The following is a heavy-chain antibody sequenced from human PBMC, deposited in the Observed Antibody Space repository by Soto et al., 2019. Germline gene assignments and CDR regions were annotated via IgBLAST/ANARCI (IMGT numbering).Heavy chain of an antibody. D-gene: IGHD1-26*01. Sequence: GGSLRLSCAASGFTFSSYAMHWVRQAPGEGLEYVSTISTNGGSIYNENSVKGRFTISRVNSKNTLYVQMGRLRAEDMTVYYYAREGGSYYFDYWGQGTLVTVSS. CDR3: AREGGSYYFDY. CDR2: ISTNGGSI. V-gene: IGHV3-64*01. J-gene: IGHJ4*02. CDR1: GFTFSSYA.